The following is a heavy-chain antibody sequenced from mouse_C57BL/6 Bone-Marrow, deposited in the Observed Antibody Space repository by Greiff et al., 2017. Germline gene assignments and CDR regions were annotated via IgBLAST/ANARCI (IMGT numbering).Heavy chain of an antibody. J-gene: IGHJ2*01. D-gene: IGHD2-2*01. CDR2: IHPNSGST. CDR1: GYTFTSYW. V-gene: IGHV1-64*01. CDR3: ARRWLRYYFDY. Sequence: VQLQQPGAELVKPGASVKLSCKASGYTFTSYWMHWVKQRPGQGLAWIGMIHPNSGSTNYNEKFKSKATLTVDKSSSTAYMQLSSLTSEDSAVYYCARRWLRYYFDYWGQGTTLTVFS.